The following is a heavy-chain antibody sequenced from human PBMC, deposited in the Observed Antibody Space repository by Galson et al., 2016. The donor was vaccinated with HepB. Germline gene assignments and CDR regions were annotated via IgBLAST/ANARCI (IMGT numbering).Heavy chain of an antibody. CDR2: ISGAGTA. Sequence: SLRLSCAASGFPFSSYAMSWVRQAPGKGLAWVPTISGAGTASYAYSVKGRFTISRDNSKNTLDLQLDSLRGEDTALYFCFRVPRYYADYPSGVGDYWGQGTMVTVSS. J-gene: IGHJ4*02. CDR3: FRVPRYYADYPSGVGDY. V-gene: IGHV3-23*01. D-gene: IGHD4-17*01. CDR1: GFPFSSYA.